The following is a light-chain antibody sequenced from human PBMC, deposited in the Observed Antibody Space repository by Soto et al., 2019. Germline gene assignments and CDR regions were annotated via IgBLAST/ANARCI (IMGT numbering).Light chain of an antibody. J-gene: IGKJ2*01. CDR2: GAS. Sequence: EIVMTQSPVTLSVSPGERATLSCRASQSVSSNLAWYQQKCGQAPRLLIYGASTRATGIPARFSGHGSGTESTLTISSLQSEDFALYYCEQYNNWPPYTFGQRTKLEIK. V-gene: IGKV3-15*01. CDR1: QSVSSN. CDR3: EQYNNWPPYT.